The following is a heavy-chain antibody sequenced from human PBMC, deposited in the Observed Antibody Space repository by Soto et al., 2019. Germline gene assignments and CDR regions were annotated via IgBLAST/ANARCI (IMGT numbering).Heavy chain of an antibody. CDR1: GFTFSSYG. D-gene: IGHD2-15*01. V-gene: IGHV3-30*18. J-gene: IGHJ6*02. CDR2: ISYDGSNK. Sequence: GGSLRLSCAASGFTFSSYGMHWVRQAPGKGLEWVAVISYDGSNKYYADSVKGRFTISRDNSKNTLYLQMNSLRAEDTAVYYCANDHGDSGPNYYYYYGMDVWGQGTTVTVSS. CDR3: ANDHGDSGPNYYYYYGMDV.